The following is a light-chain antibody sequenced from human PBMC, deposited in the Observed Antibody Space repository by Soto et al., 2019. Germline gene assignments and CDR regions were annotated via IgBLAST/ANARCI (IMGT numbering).Light chain of an antibody. Sequence: QSPITLALSPASRSTLVCRASQSVSLSLAWYQQKPGQAPRLLIYDASKRASGFPARFSGSGSGTDFTLTISSLEPEDFAVYYCQQRSNWPRTFGQGTRLEIK. CDR1: QSVSLS. CDR3: QQRSNWPRT. CDR2: DAS. V-gene: IGKV3-11*01. J-gene: IGKJ5*01.